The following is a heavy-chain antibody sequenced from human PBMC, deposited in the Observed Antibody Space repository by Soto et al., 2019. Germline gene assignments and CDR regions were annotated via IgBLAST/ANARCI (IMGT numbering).Heavy chain of an antibody. Sequence: QVQLQESGPGLMKSSETLSLTCDVSGVYIRGFYWTWIRQSPGQGLEWIGYVYYSGSTSYNPSLESRVTISLDTAKSQFSLKLSSVTAADTAFYYCARDNGNYDFDLWGQGTLVTVSS. CDR2: VYYSGST. D-gene: IGHD1-7*01. J-gene: IGHJ4*02. CDR3: ARDNGNYDFDL. V-gene: IGHV4-59*01. CDR1: GVYIRGFY.